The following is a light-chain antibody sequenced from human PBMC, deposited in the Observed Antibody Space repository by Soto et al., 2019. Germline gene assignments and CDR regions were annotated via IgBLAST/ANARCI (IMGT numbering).Light chain of an antibody. CDR2: GAS. V-gene: IGKV3-15*01. Sequence: EIMMTHSPATLSVSPWERSTLSFGASQSVKSNLAWYQQKPGQAPRLLIYGASTRATGIPARFSGSGSETDFTLTISSLEPEDFAVYYCQQRSNWPFTFGPGTKVDI. CDR3: QQRSNWPFT. CDR1: QSVKSN. J-gene: IGKJ3*01.